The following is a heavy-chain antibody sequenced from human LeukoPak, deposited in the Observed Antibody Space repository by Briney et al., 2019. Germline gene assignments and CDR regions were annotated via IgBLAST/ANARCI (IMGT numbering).Heavy chain of an antibody. CDR1: GFTFSSYG. V-gene: IGHV3-30*18. D-gene: IGHD3-10*01. J-gene: IGHJ4*02. CDR2: ISFDESNK. CDR3: AKSGASGTYGPYYLDY. Sequence: GWSLRLSCAVSGFTFSSYGMQWVRQAPGKGLEWVAVISFDESNKIYVDSVKGRFTISRDNSKNTLYLQMNSLRAEDTAVYYCAKSGASGTYGPYYLDYWGQGTLVTVSS.